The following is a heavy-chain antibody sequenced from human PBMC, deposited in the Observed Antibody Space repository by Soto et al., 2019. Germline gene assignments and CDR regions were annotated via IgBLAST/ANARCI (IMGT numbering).Heavy chain of an antibody. J-gene: IGHJ6*02. Sequence: PGGSLRLSCAASGFTFSSYAMHWVRQAPGKGLEWVAVISYDGSNKYYADSVKGRFTISRDNSKNTLYLQMNSLRAEDTAVYYCAKDRVRFLEWFFPVAYYYGMDVWGQGTTVTVSS. D-gene: IGHD3-3*01. V-gene: IGHV3-30-3*01. CDR2: ISYDGSNK. CDR3: AKDRVRFLEWFFPVAYYYGMDV. CDR1: GFTFSSYA.